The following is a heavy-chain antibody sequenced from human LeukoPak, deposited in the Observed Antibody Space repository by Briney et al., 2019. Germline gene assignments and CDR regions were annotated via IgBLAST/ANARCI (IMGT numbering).Heavy chain of an antibody. CDR2: ISWNSGSI. CDR1: GFTFSSYA. J-gene: IGHJ4*02. V-gene: IGHV3-9*01. Sequence: GGSLRLSCAASGFTFSSYAMSWVRQAPGKGLEWVSGISWNSGSIGYADSVKGRFTISRDNAKNSLYLQMNSLRAEDTALYYCANSGSYDFWSGSIDYWGQGTLVTVSS. D-gene: IGHD3-3*01. CDR3: ANSGSYDFWSGSIDY.